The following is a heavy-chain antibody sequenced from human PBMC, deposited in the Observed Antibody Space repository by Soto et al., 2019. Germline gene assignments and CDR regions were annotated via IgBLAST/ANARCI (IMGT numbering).Heavy chain of an antibody. V-gene: IGHV1-3*01. D-gene: IGHD5-18*01. CDR3: ARDPGYSYGYN. CDR1: GYTFTSYA. Sequence: QVQLVQSGAEVKKPGASVKVSCKASGYTFTSYAMHWVRQAPGQRLEWMGWINAGNGNTKYSQKFQGRVTITRDTSASPAYMELSSLRSEDTAVYYCARDPGYSYGYNGGQGTLVTVSS. CDR2: INAGNGNT. J-gene: IGHJ4*02.